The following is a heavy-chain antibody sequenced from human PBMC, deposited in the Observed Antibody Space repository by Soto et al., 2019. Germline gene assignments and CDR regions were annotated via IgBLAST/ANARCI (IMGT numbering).Heavy chain of an antibody. D-gene: IGHD2-2*01. J-gene: IGHJ4*02. CDR1: GFTFSSYS. CDR3: AALSRYCTSSNCD. V-gene: IGHV3-23*01. Sequence: DVRLLESGGGLVQPGGSLRLSCAASGFTFSSYSMSWVRQAPGKGLEWVSTIGTSASTYYGDSVRGRFTISRDNSRNTLYLEMNRLRAEDTAVYYCAALSRYCTSSNCDWGQGTLVTVSS. CDR2: IGTSAST.